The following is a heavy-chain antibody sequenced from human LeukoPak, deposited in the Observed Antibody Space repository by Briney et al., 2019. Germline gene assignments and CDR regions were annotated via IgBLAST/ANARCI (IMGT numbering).Heavy chain of an antibody. CDR3: ARDMFKRGCFDY. CDR1: GDSISSGDYY. CDR2: VYHSGTT. D-gene: IGHD3-10*02. J-gene: IGHJ4*02. Sequence: SETLSLTCTVSGDSISSGDYYWSWIRLPPGKGLEWIGYVYHSGTTYYNPSVRSRVAISVDRSENQFSLKLNSVTAADTAVYYCARDMFKRGCFDYWGQGTLVTVSS. V-gene: IGHV4-30-2*01.